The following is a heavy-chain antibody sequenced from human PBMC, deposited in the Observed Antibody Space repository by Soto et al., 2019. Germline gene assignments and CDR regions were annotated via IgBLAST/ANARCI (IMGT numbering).Heavy chain of an antibody. V-gene: IGHV1-2*04. J-gene: IGHJ4*02. CDR3: ARSRKGLYTAMAPNPFDY. Sequence: QVQLVQSGAEVKKPGASVKVSCKASGYTFTSYYMHWVRQAPGQGLEWMGWINPNSGGTNYAQKFQGWVTMTRDTSISTAYMELSRLRSDDTAVYYCARSRKGLYTAMAPNPFDYWGQGTLVTVSS. D-gene: IGHD5-18*01. CDR2: INPNSGGT. CDR1: GYTFTSYY.